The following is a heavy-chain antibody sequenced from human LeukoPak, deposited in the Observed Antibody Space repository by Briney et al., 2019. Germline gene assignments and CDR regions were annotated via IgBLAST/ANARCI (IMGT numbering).Heavy chain of an antibody. CDR1: GYTFTSYE. CDR3: ARGGGYSYGILDY. V-gene: IGHV1-8*01. Sequence: GASVKVSCKASGYTFTSYEINWVRQATGQGLEWMGWMNPNSGNTGYAQKFQGRVSMTRNTSISTAYMELSSLKSEDTAVYYCARGGGYSYGILDYWAQGTPVTVSS. CDR2: MNPNSGNT. J-gene: IGHJ4*02. D-gene: IGHD5-18*01.